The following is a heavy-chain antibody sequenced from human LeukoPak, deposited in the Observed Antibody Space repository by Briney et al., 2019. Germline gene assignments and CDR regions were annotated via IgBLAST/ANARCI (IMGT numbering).Heavy chain of an antibody. Sequence: GGSLRLSCAASGLTFSTYWMSSVRQAPGKGLEWVANIKQDGNEKYYMDSVKGRFTISRDNAKNSLYLQMNSLRADDTAVYYCARAPDLDSSGYYYRFFQHWGQGTLVTVSS. D-gene: IGHD3-22*01. CDR2: IKQDGNEK. J-gene: IGHJ1*01. CDR3: ARAPDLDSSGYYYRFFQH. CDR1: GLTFSTYW. V-gene: IGHV3-7*05.